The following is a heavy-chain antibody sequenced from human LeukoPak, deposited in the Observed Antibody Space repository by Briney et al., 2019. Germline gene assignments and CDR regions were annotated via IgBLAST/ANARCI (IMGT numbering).Heavy chain of an antibody. CDR2: VYYSGST. CDR1: GGSISSYY. CDR3: ARRGGGGSSYWFDP. V-gene: IGHV4-59*08. Sequence: PSETLSLTCTVSGGSISSYYWTWIRQPPGKGLEWIGYVYYSGSTNYNPSLKSRVTISLDTSKNQFSLKLTSVTAADTAVYYCARRGGGGSSYWFDPWGQGTLVTVSS. J-gene: IGHJ5*02. D-gene: IGHD1-26*01.